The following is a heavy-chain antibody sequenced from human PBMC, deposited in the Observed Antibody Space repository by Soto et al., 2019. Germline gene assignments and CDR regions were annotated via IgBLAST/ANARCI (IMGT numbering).Heavy chain of an antibody. Sequence: GGSLRLSCAASGFSFSTYAMTWVRQAPGKGLEWVSATSGSGGGTYYADSVRGRFTISRDNSKNTLYLQMKNLRAEDTAVYYCANVSLRDNNIKEYYYYGMDVWGQGTTVTVSS. J-gene: IGHJ6*02. CDR1: GFSFSTYA. D-gene: IGHD1-1*01. V-gene: IGHV3-23*01. CDR3: ANVSLRDNNIKEYYYYGMDV. CDR2: TSGSGGGT.